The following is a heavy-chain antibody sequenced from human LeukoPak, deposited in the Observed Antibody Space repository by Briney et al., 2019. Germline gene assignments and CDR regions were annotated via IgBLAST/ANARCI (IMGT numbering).Heavy chain of an antibody. CDR1: GYSFTTYG. CDR2: ISAYNGNT. D-gene: IGHD6-19*01. CDR3: ARAQGSDHSFDY. Sequence: ASVKVSCKASGYSFTTYGISWVRQAPGQGLEWMGWISAYNGNTNYAQKVQDRVTMTTDTSTSKAYMELRSLRSDDTAVYYCARAQGSDHSFDYWGQGTLVTVSS. J-gene: IGHJ4*02. V-gene: IGHV1-18*01.